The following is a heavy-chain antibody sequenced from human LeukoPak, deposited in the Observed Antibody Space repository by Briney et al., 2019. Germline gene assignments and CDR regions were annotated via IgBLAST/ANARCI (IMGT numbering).Heavy chain of an antibody. CDR1: GYTFTGYY. D-gene: IGHD1-1*01. Sequence: GASVKVSCKASGYTFTGYYMHWVRQAPGQGLEWMGWTNPNSGGTNYAQKFQGRVTMTRDTSISTAYMELSRLRSDDTAVYYCARVVIGRGTTPYYFDYWGQGTLVTVSS. V-gene: IGHV1-2*02. J-gene: IGHJ4*02. CDR3: ARVVIGRGTTPYYFDY. CDR2: TNPNSGGT.